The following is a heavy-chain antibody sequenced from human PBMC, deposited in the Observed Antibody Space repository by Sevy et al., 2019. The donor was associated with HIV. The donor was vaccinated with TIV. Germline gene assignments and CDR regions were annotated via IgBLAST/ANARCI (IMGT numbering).Heavy chain of an antibody. CDR2: ISSSGSTI. V-gene: IGHV3-11*01. J-gene: IGHJ6*02. CDR1: GFTFSDYY. CDR3: AGSGSIAARGRGYYYYGMDV. Sequence: GGSLRLSCAASGFTFSDYYMSWIRQAPGKGLEWVSYISSSGSTIYYADSVKGRFTISRDNAKNSLYLQMNSLRAEDTAVYYCAGSGSIAARGRGYYYYGMDVWGQGTTVTVSS. D-gene: IGHD6-6*01.